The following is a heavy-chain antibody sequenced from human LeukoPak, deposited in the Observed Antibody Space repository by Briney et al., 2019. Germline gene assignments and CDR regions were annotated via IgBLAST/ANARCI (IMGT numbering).Heavy chain of an antibody. CDR3: ARQLKVGTFEAFDI. J-gene: IGHJ3*02. D-gene: IGHD1-26*01. Sequence: PSETLALNCAVYGGSFSGYYWSWIRQPPGKGLEWIGEINHSGSTYYNPSLKSRVTISVDTSKNQFSLKLSSVTAADTAVYYCARQLKVGTFEAFDIWGQGTMVTVSS. V-gene: IGHV4-34*01. CDR2: INHSGST. CDR1: GGSFSGYY.